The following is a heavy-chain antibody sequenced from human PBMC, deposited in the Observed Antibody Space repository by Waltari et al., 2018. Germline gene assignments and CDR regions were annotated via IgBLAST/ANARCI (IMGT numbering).Heavy chain of an antibody. Sequence: QVQLQQWGAGLLKPSETPSRTCAVYGGSFSGSYSRWLREPPGKGLEWIGEINHSGSTNYNPSLKSRVTISVDTSKNQFSLKLSSVTAADTAVYYCARGRGGRFKYRLDYWGQGTLVTVSS. J-gene: IGHJ4*02. CDR1: GGSFSGSY. CDR3: ARGRGGRFKYRLDY. D-gene: IGHD2-2*01. CDR2: INHSGST. V-gene: IGHV4-34*01.